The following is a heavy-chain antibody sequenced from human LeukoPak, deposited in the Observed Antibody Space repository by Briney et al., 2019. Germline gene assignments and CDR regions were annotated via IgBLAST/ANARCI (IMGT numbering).Heavy chain of an antibody. CDR1: GFALSNHA. D-gene: IGHD3-10*01. Sequence: PGGSLRLSCVASGFALSNHAMHWVRQGPGKGLEYVSAISLTGDSTYYANSVKRRFTISRDDSKNTLYLQMGSLRTEDMAVYYCARSYASGIHYMDVWGKGSTVTVSS. J-gene: IGHJ6*03. V-gene: IGHV3-64*01. CDR2: ISLTGDST. CDR3: ARSYASGIHYMDV.